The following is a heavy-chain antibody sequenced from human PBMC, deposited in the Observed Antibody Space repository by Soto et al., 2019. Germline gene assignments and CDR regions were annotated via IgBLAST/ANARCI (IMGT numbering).Heavy chain of an antibody. V-gene: IGHV3-23*01. CDR2: ISGSTGHT. CDR3: AKGPSEYIWGSYLRYFDY. CDR1: GFTFSSFA. J-gene: IGHJ4*02. Sequence: EVQLLESGGGLVQPGGSLRLSCAASGFTFSSFAMTWVRQAPGKGLECVSAISGSTGHTYYADSVKGRFTISRDNSKNTLYLQMDSLTAEDTAVYYCAKGPSEYIWGSYLRYFDYWGQGSLVTVS. D-gene: IGHD3-16*02.